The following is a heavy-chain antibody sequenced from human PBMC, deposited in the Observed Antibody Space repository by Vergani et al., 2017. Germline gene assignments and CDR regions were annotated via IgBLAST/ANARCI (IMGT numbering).Heavy chain of an antibody. CDR1: EFTFSNYG. V-gene: IGHV3-7*04. Sequence: VQLVESGGGVVQPGRSLRLSCAASEFTFSNYGMHWVRQAPGKGLEWVANIKQDGSEKYYVDSVKGRFTISRDNAKNSLYLQMNSLRAEDTAVYYCARGLRYYDYWGQGTLVTVSS. CDR3: ARGLRYYDY. D-gene: IGHD3-9*01. CDR2: IKQDGSEK. J-gene: IGHJ4*02.